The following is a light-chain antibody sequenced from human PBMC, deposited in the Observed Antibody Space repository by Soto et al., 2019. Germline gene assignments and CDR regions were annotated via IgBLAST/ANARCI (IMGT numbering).Light chain of an antibody. J-gene: IGKJ2*01. Sequence: EIVLTQSPATLSLSPGERATLSCRASQSVSSYLAWYQQKPGQAPRLLIYDASNRATGIPARFSGSGSGTGFTLTISSLGPEDLAVYYCQQRETFGQGTKLEIK. CDR1: QSVSSY. CDR3: QQRET. V-gene: IGKV3-11*01. CDR2: DAS.